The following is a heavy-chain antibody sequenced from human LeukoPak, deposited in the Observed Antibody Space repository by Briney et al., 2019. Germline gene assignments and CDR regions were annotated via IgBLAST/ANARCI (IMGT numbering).Heavy chain of an antibody. V-gene: IGHV1-18*01. Sequence: ASVKVSCKASGYTFTSYGISWVRQAPGQGLEWMGWISAYNGDTNYAQKFQGRVTMTTDTSTSTAYMELRSLRSDDTAVYYCARVFTMIMMDWGQGTLVSVSS. J-gene: IGHJ4*02. CDR3: ARVFTMIMMD. D-gene: IGHD3-22*01. CDR2: ISAYNGDT. CDR1: GYTFTSYG.